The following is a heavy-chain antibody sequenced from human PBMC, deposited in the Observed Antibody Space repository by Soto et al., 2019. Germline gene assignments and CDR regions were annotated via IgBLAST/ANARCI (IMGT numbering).Heavy chain of an antibody. J-gene: IGHJ3*02. CDR2: ISSSSSTI. V-gene: IGHV3-48*02. D-gene: IGHD1-26*01. CDR1: GFTFSSYS. CDR3: ARVVGATTLKAFDI. Sequence: GGSLRLSCAASGFTFSSYSMNWVRQAPGKGLEWVSYISSSSSTIYYADSVKGRFTISRDNAKNSLYLQMNSLRDEDTAVYYCARVVGATTLKAFDIWGQGTMVTVSS.